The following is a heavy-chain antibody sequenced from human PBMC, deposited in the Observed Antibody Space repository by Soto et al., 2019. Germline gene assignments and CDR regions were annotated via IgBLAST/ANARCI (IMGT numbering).Heavy chain of an antibody. V-gene: IGHV3-33*01. CDR2: IWYDGSNK. D-gene: IGHD6-19*01. Sequence: GGSLRLSCAASGFTFSSYGMHWVRQAPGKGLEWVAVIWYDGSNKYYADSVKGRFTISRDNSKNTLYLQMNSLRAEDTAVYYCARDPGGWYMDYWGQGTLVTVSS. CDR1: GFTFSSYG. J-gene: IGHJ4*02. CDR3: ARDPGGWYMDY.